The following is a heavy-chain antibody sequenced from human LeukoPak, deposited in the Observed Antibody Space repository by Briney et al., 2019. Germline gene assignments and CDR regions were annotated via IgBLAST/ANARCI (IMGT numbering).Heavy chain of an antibody. J-gene: IGHJ4*02. V-gene: IGHV1-24*01. CDR1: GYTLTELS. CDR2: FDPEDGET. D-gene: IGHD5-12*01. CDR3: ATIYSGYISFDY. Sequence: ASVKVSCKVSGYTLTELSMHWVRQAPGKWLEWMGGFDPEDGETIYAQKFQGRVTMTEDTSTDTAYMELSSLRSEDTAVYYCATIYSGYISFDYWGQGTLVTVSS.